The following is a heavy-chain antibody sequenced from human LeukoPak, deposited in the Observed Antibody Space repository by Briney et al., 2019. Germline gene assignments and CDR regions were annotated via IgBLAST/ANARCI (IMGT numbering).Heavy chain of an antibody. D-gene: IGHD5-12*01. J-gene: IGHJ4*02. CDR1: GFTFSSYS. CDR3: ARDLGSGYDFDY. CDR2: ISSSSSYI. Sequence: GGSLRLSCAASGFTFSSYSMNWVRQAPGKGLEWVSSISSSSSYIYYADSVKGRFTISRDNAKNSPYLQMNSLRAEDTAVYYCARDLGSGYDFDYWGQGTLVTVSS. V-gene: IGHV3-21*01.